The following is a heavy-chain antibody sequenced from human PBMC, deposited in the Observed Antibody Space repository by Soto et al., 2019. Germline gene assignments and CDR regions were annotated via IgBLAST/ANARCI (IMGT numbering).Heavy chain of an antibody. D-gene: IGHD1-26*01. Sequence: SETLSLTCTVSGGSISSYYWSWIRQPPGKGLEWIGYIYYSGSTNYNPSLKSRVTISVDTSKNQFSLKLSSVTAADTAVYYCARVFLSAPVGDAFDIWGQGTMVTVSS. CDR1: GGSISSYY. CDR3: ARVFLSAPVGDAFDI. CDR2: IYYSGST. V-gene: IGHV4-59*01. J-gene: IGHJ3*02.